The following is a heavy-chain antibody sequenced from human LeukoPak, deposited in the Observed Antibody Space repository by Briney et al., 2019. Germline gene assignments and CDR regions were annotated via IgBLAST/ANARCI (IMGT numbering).Heavy chain of an antibody. Sequence: PGGSLRLSCAASGFTFSSYAMHWVRQAPGKGLEWVAVISYDGSNKYYADSVKGRFTISRDNSKNTLYLQMNSLRAEDTAVYYCARARGYSYGQLKYYFDYWGQGTLVTVSS. CDR2: ISYDGSNK. CDR1: GFTFSSYA. J-gene: IGHJ4*02. V-gene: IGHV3-30-3*01. D-gene: IGHD5-18*01. CDR3: ARARGYSYGQLKYYFDY.